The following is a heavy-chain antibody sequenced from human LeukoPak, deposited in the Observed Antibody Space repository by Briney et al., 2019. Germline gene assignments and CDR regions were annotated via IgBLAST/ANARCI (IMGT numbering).Heavy chain of an antibody. J-gene: IGHJ5*02. Sequence: GGSLGLSCAASGFTVSTNYMSWVRQAPGRGPVWVSRINHDGSDTIYADSVRGRFTISRDDAKNTLYLQMNNLRAEDTAVYYCVRGGPSTWSWGQGTLVTVSS. D-gene: IGHD2-15*01. CDR1: GFTVSTNY. CDR2: INHDGSDT. CDR3: VRGGPSTWS. V-gene: IGHV3-74*01.